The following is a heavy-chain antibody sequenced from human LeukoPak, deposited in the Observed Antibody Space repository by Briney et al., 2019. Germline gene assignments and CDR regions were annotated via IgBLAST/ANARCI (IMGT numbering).Heavy chain of an antibody. CDR2: IYYSVST. D-gene: IGHD4-23*01. J-gene: IGHJ4*02. V-gene: IGHV4-39*01. CDR1: GGSITGSSYY. CDR3: ARLKLRNFDY. Sequence: PSETLSLTCTLSGGSITGSSYYWGWIRQSPGKGIEWIGNIYYSVSTYYNPSLKSRLTISVDTSKNQYSMKQSSVTAADTAVYYCARLKLRNFDYWGQGTLVSVSS.